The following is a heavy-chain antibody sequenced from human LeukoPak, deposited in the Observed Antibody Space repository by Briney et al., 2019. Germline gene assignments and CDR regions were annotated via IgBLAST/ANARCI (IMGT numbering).Heavy chain of an antibody. J-gene: IGHJ4*02. D-gene: IGHD6-19*01. CDR2: IYYSGST. CDR1: GGSISSSSYY. V-gene: IGHV4-39*01. Sequence: SETLSLTCTVSGGSISSSSYYWGWIRQPPGKGLEWIGGIYYSGSTYYNPSLKSRVTISVDTSKNQFSLKLSSVTAADTAVYYCARERTASGWVDHWGQGTLVTVSS. CDR3: ARERTASGWVDH.